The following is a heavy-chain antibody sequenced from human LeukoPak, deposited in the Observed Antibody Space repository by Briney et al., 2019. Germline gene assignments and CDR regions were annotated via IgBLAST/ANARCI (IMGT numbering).Heavy chain of an antibody. J-gene: IGHJ4*02. CDR2: ISYDGSNK. D-gene: IGHD3-9*01. V-gene: IGHV3-30*18. Sequence: GGSLRLSCAASGFTFSSYGMHWVRQAPGKGLEWVAVISYDGSNKYYADSVKGRFTISRDNSKNTLYLQMNSLRADDTAVYYCAKGLRYSDNWGQGTLVTVSS. CDR1: GFTFSSYG. CDR3: AKGLRYSDN.